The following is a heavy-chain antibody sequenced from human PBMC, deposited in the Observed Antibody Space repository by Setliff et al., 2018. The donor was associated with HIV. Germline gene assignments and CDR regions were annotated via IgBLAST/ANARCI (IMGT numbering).Heavy chain of an antibody. CDR3: ARRALQDSTITSSNWFDS. Sequence: PSETLSLTCTVSGDSISRYSWNWIRQPPGKGLEWIGYVYSNGETYYNPSLKSRVTMSTDTSKNQFSLNLNSATAADTAVYFCARRALQDSTITSSNWFDSWGQGTLVTV. D-gene: IGHD2-2*01. J-gene: IGHJ5*01. CDR1: GDSISRYS. V-gene: IGHV4-4*09. CDR2: VYSNGET.